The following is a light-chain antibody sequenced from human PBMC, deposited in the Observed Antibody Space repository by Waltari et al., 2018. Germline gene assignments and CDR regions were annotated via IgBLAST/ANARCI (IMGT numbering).Light chain of an antibody. CDR3: QHYVRLPVT. J-gene: IGKJ1*01. V-gene: IGKV3-20*01. CDR2: GAS. Sequence: EIVLTQSPCTLSLSPGERATLACSASQSVSRTLAWYQQKPGQAPRLLIYGASTRATGIPERFSGGGSWTYFSLTISRLEPEDFAVYYCQHYVRLPVTFGQGTKVEIK. CDR1: QSVSRT.